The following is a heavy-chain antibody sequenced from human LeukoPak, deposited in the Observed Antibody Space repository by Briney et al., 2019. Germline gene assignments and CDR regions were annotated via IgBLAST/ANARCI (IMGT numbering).Heavy chain of an antibody. CDR1: GFTFTSSA. Sequence: GTSVKVSCKASGFTFTSSAMQWVRQARGQRLEWIGWTVVGSGNTNYAQKFQERVTITRDMSTSTAYMELSSLRSEDTAVYHCAADSSGYYSFDPWGQGTLVTVSS. D-gene: IGHD3-22*01. CDR3: AADSSGYYSFDP. CDR2: TVVGSGNT. V-gene: IGHV1-58*02. J-gene: IGHJ5*02.